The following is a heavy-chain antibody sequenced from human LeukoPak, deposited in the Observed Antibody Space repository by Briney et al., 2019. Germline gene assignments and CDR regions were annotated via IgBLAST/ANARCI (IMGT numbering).Heavy chain of an antibody. J-gene: IGHJ4*02. CDR3: ARLKDGVTIFDY. D-gene: IGHD4-17*01. V-gene: IGHV3-7*01. CDR1: GFSLRNYW. CDR2: IEEDGSDK. Sequence: PGGSLRLSCIGYGFSLRNYWMSWVRQAPGKGLEWVASIEEDGSDKFYVDSVKGRFTISRDNTKNSVFVQMNSLWAEDTAVYYCARLKDGVTIFDYWGQGILVSVAS.